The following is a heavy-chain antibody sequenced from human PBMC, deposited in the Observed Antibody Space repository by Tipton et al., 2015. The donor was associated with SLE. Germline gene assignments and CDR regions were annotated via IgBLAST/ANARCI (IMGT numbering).Heavy chain of an antibody. CDR1: GGSISSSSYY. CDR3: ARALGYMDV. CDR2: IYYSGST. D-gene: IGHD3-16*01. Sequence: TLSLTCTVSGGSISSSSYYWGWIRQPPGKGLEWIGYIYYSGSTNYNPSLKSRVTISVDTSKNQFSLKLSSVTAADTAVYYCARALGYMDVWGKGTTVTVSS. J-gene: IGHJ6*03. V-gene: IGHV4-61*05.